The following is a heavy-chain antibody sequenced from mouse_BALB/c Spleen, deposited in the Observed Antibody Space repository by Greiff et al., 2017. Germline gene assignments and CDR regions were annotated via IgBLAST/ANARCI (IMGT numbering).Heavy chain of an antibody. J-gene: IGHJ2*01. CDR2: ISYSGST. Sequence: EVKLQESGPGLVKPSQSLSLTCTVTGYSITSDYAWNWIRQFPGNKLEWMGYISYSGSTSYNPSLKSRISITRDPSKNQFFLQLNSVTTEDTATYYCARNYDYNFDYWGQGTTLTVSS. D-gene: IGHD2-4*01. V-gene: IGHV3-2*02. CDR3: ARNYDYNFDY. CDR1: GYSITSDYA.